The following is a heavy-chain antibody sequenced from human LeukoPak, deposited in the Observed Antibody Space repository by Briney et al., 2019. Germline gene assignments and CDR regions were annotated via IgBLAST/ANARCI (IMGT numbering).Heavy chain of an antibody. D-gene: IGHD3-22*01. J-gene: IGHJ4*02. CDR3: AKILYYYDSRGFEDY. Sequence: TGGSLRLSCAASGFTFSTYGMHWVRQAPGKGPEWVAVISYDGSNKYYGDSVKGRFIISRDNSKNTLYLQMNSLRAEDTAVYYCAKILYYYDSRGFEDYWGQGTLVTVSS. V-gene: IGHV3-30*18. CDR2: ISYDGSNK. CDR1: GFTFSTYG.